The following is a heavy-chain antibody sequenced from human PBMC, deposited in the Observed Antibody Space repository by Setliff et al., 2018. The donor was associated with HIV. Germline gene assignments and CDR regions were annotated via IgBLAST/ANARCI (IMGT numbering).Heavy chain of an antibody. V-gene: IGHV3-23*01. CDR2: ISGSDGNT. Sequence: PGGSLRLSCAASGFTFSSYAMTWVRQAPGKGLEWVSTISGSDGNTYYADSVKGRFTISRDNSKNTLYLRMNSLRAEDTAVYYCARDRTSYGDYVLGPSFDLWGRGTLVTVSS. J-gene: IGHJ2*01. CDR1: GFTFSSYA. CDR3: ARDRTSYGDYVLGPSFDL. D-gene: IGHD4-17*01.